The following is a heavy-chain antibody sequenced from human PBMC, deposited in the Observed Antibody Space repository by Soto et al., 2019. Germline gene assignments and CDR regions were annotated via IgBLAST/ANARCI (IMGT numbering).Heavy chain of an antibody. Sequence: PGGSLRLSCAASGFTFRNYGMNWVRQAPGKGLEWVSYIGIGSSTKYYADSVKGRFTISRDNAKNSLYLQMNSLRAEDTAAYYCARDQLYYNDISGRPLNAFDVWGQGTMVTVS. CDR3: ARDQLYYNDISGRPLNAFDV. D-gene: IGHD3-22*01. CDR1: GFTFRNYG. CDR2: IGIGSSTK. V-gene: IGHV3-48*01. J-gene: IGHJ3*01.